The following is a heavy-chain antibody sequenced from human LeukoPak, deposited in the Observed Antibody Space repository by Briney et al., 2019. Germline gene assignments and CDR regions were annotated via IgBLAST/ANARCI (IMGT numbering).Heavy chain of an antibody. D-gene: IGHD2-2*02. CDR3: AKDGAYIVVVPAAKPADY. CDR1: GFTFSSYA. J-gene: IGHJ4*02. Sequence: GGSLRLSCAASGFTFSSYAMSWVRQAPGKGLEWVSAISGSGGSTYYADSVKGRFTISRDNSKNTLYLQMNSLRAEDTAVYYCAKDGAYIVVVPAAKPADYWGQGTLVTVSS. CDR2: ISGSGGST. V-gene: IGHV3-23*01.